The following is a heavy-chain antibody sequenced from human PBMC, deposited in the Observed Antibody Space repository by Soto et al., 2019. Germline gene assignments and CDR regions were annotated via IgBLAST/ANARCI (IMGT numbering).Heavy chain of an antibody. CDR3: ARSEMTYNWND. CDR1: GFTFRGDA. V-gene: IGHV3-23*01. CDR2: ISGSGQMT. J-gene: IGHJ4*02. Sequence: RRLSCVASGFTFRGDAMSWVRQAPGKGLEWVSSISGSGQMTHYADSVKGRFTISRDNSKNTLYLQMKSLRAEDTAVYYCARSEMTYNWNDWGQGTLVTVSS. D-gene: IGHD1-20*01.